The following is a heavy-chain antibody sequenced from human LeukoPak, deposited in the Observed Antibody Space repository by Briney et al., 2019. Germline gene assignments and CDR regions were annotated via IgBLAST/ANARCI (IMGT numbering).Heavy chain of an antibody. Sequence: TGGSLRLSCAASRIIVSSNYMSWVRQTPGKGLEWVSVIYSGGSTEYADSVKGRFTISRDNSKNTVYLEMNSLRAEDTAVYYCARGDSGSWNYKRAFDHWGQGTLVTVSS. D-gene: IGHD1-26*01. CDR1: RIIVSSNY. V-gene: IGHV3-53*01. J-gene: IGHJ5*02. CDR3: ARGDSGSWNYKRAFDH. CDR2: IYSGGST.